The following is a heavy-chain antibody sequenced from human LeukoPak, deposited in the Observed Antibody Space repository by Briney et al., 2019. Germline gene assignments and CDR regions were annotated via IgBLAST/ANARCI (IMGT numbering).Heavy chain of an antibody. CDR2: INPSGGST. Sequence: ASVKVSCKASGYTFTSYYMHWVRQAPGQGLEWMGIINPSGGSTSYAQKFQGRVTMTRDTSTSTVYMELSSLRSEDTAVYYCARAPLTVTTEYGMDVWGQGTTVTVSS. V-gene: IGHV1-46*01. CDR1: GYTFTSYY. J-gene: IGHJ6*02. CDR3: ARAPLTVTTEYGMDV. D-gene: IGHD4-17*01.